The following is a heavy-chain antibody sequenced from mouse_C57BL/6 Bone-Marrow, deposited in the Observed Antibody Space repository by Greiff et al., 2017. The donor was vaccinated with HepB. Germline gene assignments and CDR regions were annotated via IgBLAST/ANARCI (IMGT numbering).Heavy chain of an antibody. CDR2: INPNNGGT. Sequence: EVQLQQSGAELVKPGASVKVSCKASGYTLTSYWMHWVKQSHGKSLEWIGDINPNNGGTSYNQKFKGKATLTVDKSSSTTYMELRSLTSEASAVYYCARGGRITTVPWYFDVWGTGTTVTVSS. CDR1: GYTLTSYW. CDR3: ARGGRITTVPWYFDV. D-gene: IGHD1-1*01. J-gene: IGHJ1*03. V-gene: IGHV1-26*01.